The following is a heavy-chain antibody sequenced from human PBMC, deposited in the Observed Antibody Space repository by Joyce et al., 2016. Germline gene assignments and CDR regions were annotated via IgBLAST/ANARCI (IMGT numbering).Heavy chain of an antibody. J-gene: IGHJ5*02. CDR2: IYYPGLV. V-gene: IGHV4-59*01. D-gene: IGHD2-8*02. Sequence: QVQLQESGPGLLKPSETLSLTCTVSGDSITNCYWGWIRQPPGKGLEWIGYIYYPGLVNYNPCLKSRGTISVDTSKNQCSLNLTTVTAAETAVYYCARALYCAGDVCYDGGDWYDPWGQGTLVTVSS. CDR1: GDSITNCY. CDR3: ARALYCAGDVCYDGGDWYDP.